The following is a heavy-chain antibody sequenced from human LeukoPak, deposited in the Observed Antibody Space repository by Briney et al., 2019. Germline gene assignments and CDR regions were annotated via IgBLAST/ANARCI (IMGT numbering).Heavy chain of an antibody. D-gene: IGHD4-17*01. Sequence: GGSLRLSCAASGFTFSSYWMSWVRQAPGKGLEWVANIKKDGSEKYYVDSVKGRFTISRDNAKNSLYLQMNSLRAEDTAVYYCARDGDTVTPVIDYRGQGTLVTVSS. CDR1: GFTFSSYW. V-gene: IGHV3-7*05. CDR3: ARDGDTVTPVIDY. J-gene: IGHJ4*02. CDR2: IKKDGSEK.